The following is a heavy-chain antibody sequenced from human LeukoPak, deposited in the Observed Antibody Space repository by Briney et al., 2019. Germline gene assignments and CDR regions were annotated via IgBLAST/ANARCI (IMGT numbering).Heavy chain of an antibody. CDR2: IKQDGSKK. CDR3: TRVGYIDEGIDY. Sequence: GGSLRLSCVASGFPFSSYWMTWIRQAPGKGLEWVANIKQDGSKKSYVDSVKGRFTISRDNAKNSLYLQMNSLRAEDTAIYYCTRVGYIDEGIDYWGQGTLVTVSS. D-gene: IGHD5-24*01. J-gene: IGHJ4*02. CDR1: GFPFSSYW. V-gene: IGHV3-7*04.